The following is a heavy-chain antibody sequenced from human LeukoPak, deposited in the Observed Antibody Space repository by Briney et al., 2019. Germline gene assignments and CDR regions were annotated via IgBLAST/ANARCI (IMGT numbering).Heavy chain of an antibody. V-gene: IGHV3-7*01. CDR1: GFTFSSYW. CDR3: AGDSSYYYDSSGLFDY. J-gene: IGHJ4*02. Sequence: PGGSLRLSCAASGFTFSSYWMSWVRQAPGKGLEWVANIKQDGSEKYYVDSVKGRFTISRDNAKNSLYLQMNSLRAEDTAVYYCAGDSSYYYDSSGLFDYWGQGTLVTVSS. D-gene: IGHD3-22*01. CDR2: IKQDGSEK.